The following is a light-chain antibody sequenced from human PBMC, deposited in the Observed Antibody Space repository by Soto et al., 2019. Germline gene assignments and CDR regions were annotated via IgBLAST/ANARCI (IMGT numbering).Light chain of an antibody. V-gene: IGLV1-40*01. CDR1: SSNIGAGYD. CDR2: GNN. CDR3: QSYDSSLSGSGV. J-gene: IGLJ2*01. Sequence: QSVLTQPPSVSGAPGQRVTISCTGSSSNIGAGYDVHWYQQLPGTAPKLLIYGNNNRPSGVPDRFSGSKSGTSASLAITGLQAEDEADYYCQSYDSSLSGSGVFGGGTKLT.